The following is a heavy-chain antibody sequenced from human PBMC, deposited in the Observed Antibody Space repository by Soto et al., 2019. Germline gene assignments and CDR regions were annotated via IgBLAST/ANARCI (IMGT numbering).Heavy chain of an antibody. Sequence: QVQLQESGPGLVKPSQTLSLTCTVSGGSISSGDYYWSWIRQHPGKGLEWIGYIYYSGSTYYNPSLKIRVTISVDTSKNQFSLKLSSVTAEDTAVYYCARWWSGSRQGFDPWGQGTLVTVSS. J-gene: IGHJ5*02. CDR2: IYYSGST. D-gene: IGHD3-3*01. CDR1: GGSISSGDYY. CDR3: ARWWSGSRQGFDP. V-gene: IGHV4-31*03.